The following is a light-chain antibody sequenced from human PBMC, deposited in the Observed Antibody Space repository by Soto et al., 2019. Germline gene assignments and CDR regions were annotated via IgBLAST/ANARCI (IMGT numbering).Light chain of an antibody. CDR2: DAS. J-gene: IGKJ5*01. Sequence: EIVMTQSPATLSVSPGERATLSCRASQSVSSNLAWYQQKPGQAPRLLIYDASNRATGIPPRFSGSGSGTDFTLTISSLEPEDSAVYYCQQRHMWPITFGQGTRLEIK. V-gene: IGKV3-11*01. CDR1: QSVSSN. CDR3: QQRHMWPIT.